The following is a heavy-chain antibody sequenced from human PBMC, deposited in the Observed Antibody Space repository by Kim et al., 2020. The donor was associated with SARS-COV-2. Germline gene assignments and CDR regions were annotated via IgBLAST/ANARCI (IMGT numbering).Heavy chain of an antibody. CDR2: INPNSGGT. D-gene: IGHD3-16*01. J-gene: IGHJ4*02. CDR1: GYTFTGYY. Sequence: ASVKVSCKASGYTFTGYYMHWVRQAPGQGLEWMGWINPNSGGTNYAQKFQGRVTMTRDTSISTAYMELSRLRSDDTAVYYCARDRRRIMITFGGVALGYWGQGTLVTVSS. CDR3: ARDRRRIMITFGGVALGY. V-gene: IGHV1-2*02.